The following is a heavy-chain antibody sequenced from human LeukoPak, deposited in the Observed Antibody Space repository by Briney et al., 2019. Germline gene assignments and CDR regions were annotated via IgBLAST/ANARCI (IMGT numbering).Heavy chain of an antibody. V-gene: IGHV3-7*01. J-gene: IGHJ4*02. CDR3: ARGAREYDFWGGQTPRFDY. CDR2: IKQDGSEK. D-gene: IGHD3-3*01. Sequence: TGGSLRLSCAASGFTFSSYWMSWVRQAPGKGLEWVANIKQDGSEKYYVDSVKGRFTISRDNAKNSLYLQMNSLRAEDTAVYYCARGAREYDFWGGQTPRFDYWGQGTLVTVSS. CDR1: GFTFSSYW.